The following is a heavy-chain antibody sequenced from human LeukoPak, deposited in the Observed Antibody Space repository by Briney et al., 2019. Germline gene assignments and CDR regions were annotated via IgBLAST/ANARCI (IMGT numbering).Heavy chain of an antibody. J-gene: IGHJ4*02. D-gene: IGHD3-22*01. CDR3: ARRQYYDRPKYPPKPYYFDY. V-gene: IGHV5-51*01. CDR1: GYSFSSQW. CDR2: IYPDDSDT. Sequence: GESLKISCKGSGYSFSSQWIGWVRQMPGKGLEWMGIIYPDDSDTKYSPSFQGQVTISADKSISTAYLQWSSLKASDTAMYYCARRQYYDRPKYPPKPYYFDYWGQGTLVTVSS.